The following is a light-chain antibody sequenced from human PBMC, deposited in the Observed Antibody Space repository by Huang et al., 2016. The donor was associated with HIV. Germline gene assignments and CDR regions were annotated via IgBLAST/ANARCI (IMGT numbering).Light chain of an antibody. Sequence: EIVLTQSPATLSLSPGERATLSCRASQNVHRFLVWYQHQPGQAPRLLMYDASNRATGIPARFRGSGSGTDFTLTITNLQSEDSAVYYCHQRSAWPLTFGGGTKVEI. V-gene: IGKV3-11*01. CDR2: DAS. J-gene: IGKJ4*01. CDR3: HQRSAWPLT. CDR1: QNVHRF.